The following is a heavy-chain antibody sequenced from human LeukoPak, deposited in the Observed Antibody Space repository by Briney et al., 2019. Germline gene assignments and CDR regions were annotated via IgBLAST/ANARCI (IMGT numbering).Heavy chain of an antibody. CDR2: IYSSGST. CDR1: DGSISSYY. D-gene: IGHD2-2*01. Sequence: PSETLSLTCTVSDGSISSYYWSWIRQPAGKGLEWIGRIYSSGSTNYNPSLKSRVTMSVDTSKNQFSLRLSSVTAADTAVYYCARGPYCSSTSCYLDYWGQGTLVTVSS. CDR3: ARGPYCSSTSCYLDY. J-gene: IGHJ4*02. V-gene: IGHV4-4*07.